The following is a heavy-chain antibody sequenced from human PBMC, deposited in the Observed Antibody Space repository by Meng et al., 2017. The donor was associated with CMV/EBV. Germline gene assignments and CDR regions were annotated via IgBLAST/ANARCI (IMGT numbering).Heavy chain of an antibody. CDR1: GFTFSSYS. V-gene: IGHV3-53*01. Sequence: ASGFTFSSYSMSWVRQAPGKGLEWVSVIYSGGSTYYADSVKGRFTISRDNSKNTLYLQMNSLRAEDTAVYYCARDITSSGYRGVFDYWGQGTLVTVSS. CDR2: IYSGGST. D-gene: IGHD3-22*01. CDR3: ARDITSSGYRGVFDY. J-gene: IGHJ4*02.